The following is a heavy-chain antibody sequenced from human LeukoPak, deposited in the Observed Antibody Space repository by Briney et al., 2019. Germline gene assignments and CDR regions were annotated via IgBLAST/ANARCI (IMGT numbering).Heavy chain of an antibody. J-gene: IGHJ4*02. CDR2: IWYDGSDE. D-gene: IGHD3-22*01. V-gene: IGHV3-33*01. CDR1: GFTFSSYG. CDR3: ARDGGYHSSGPFDY. Sequence: PGRSLRLSCAASGFTFSSYGMHWVRQAPGEGLEWVSIIWYDGSDEYYADSVKGRFTISRDNSKNTLYLQMNSLRAEDTAVYYCARDGGYHSSGPFDYWGQGTLVTVSS.